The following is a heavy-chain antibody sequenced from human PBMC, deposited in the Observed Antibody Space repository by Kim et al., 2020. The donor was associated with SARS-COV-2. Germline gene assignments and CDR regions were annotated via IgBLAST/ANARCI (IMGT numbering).Heavy chain of an antibody. D-gene: IGHD3-10*01. CDR1: GFTFRSYG. Sequence: GGSLRLSCVASGFTFRSYGMTWVRQAPGKGLEWVATISRGCGSRYYLDSVTGRCTISRDDTNSILYLQMNSLRVDDTAIYYCAKDVAYYGSAFDSWGQGILVSVSS. CDR3: AKDVAYYGSAFDS. V-gene: IGHV3-23*01. CDR2: ISRGCGSR. J-gene: IGHJ4*02.